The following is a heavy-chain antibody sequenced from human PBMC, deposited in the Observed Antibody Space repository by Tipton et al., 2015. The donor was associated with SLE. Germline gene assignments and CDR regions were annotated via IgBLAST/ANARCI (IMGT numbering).Heavy chain of an antibody. CDR2: IYYSGAT. V-gene: IGHV4-39*07. J-gene: IGHJ4*02. Sequence: TLSLTCTFSGGSISSSGYYWGWVRQPPGKGLEWIATIYYSGATYYKPSLRSRVTLSVDTPKNQFSLRLSSVTAADTAVYYCVRDLAGIFDSWGQGTLVTVSS. D-gene: IGHD1-14*01. CDR3: VRDLAGIFDS. CDR1: GGSISSSGYY.